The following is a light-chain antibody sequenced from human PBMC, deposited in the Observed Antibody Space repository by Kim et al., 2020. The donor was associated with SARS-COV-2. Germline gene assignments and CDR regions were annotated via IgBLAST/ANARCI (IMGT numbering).Light chain of an antibody. J-gene: IGKJ2*01. CDR2: GTS. Sequence: EIVLTQSPGTLSLSPGERATLSCRASQTINSNNLAWYQHKLGQAPRLLMYGTSSRATGIPDRFSGSGSGTDFTLTISRLEPEDLGIYYWQQYYGSPMYTFGQGTKLEI. CDR1: QTINSNN. CDR3: QQYYGSPMYT. V-gene: IGKV3-20*01.